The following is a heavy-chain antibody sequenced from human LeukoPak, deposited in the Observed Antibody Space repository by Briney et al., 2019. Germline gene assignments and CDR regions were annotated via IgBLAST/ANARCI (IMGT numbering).Heavy chain of an antibody. CDR1: GFTFSSYE. CDR2: ISSSGGTI. J-gene: IGHJ4*02. CDR3: ARGTFDY. V-gene: IGHV3-48*03. Sequence: GGSLRLSCAASGFTFSSYEMNWVRQAPGKGLEWVSYISSSGGTIYYADSVKGRFTISRDNAKNSLYLQMNSLRAEDTAVYYCARGTFDYWGQGTLVTVSS.